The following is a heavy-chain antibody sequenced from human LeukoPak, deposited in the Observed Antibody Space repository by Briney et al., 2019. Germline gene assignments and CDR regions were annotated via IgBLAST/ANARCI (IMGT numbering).Heavy chain of an antibody. CDR1: GGSFSGYY. CDR2: INHSGGT. CDR3: ALCVEQNWFGP. J-gene: IGHJ5*02. Sequence: SETLSLTCAVYGGSFSGYYWSWIRQPPGKGLEWIGEINHSGGTNYNPSLKSRVTISVDTSKNQFSLKLSSVTAADTAVYYCALCVEQNWFGPWGQGTLVTVSS. D-gene: IGHD3-10*02. V-gene: IGHV4-34*01.